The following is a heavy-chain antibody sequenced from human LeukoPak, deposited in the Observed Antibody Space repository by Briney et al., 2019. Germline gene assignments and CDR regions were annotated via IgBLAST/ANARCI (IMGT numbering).Heavy chain of an antibody. Sequence: GGSLRLSCAASGFTFSSYAMSWVRQAPGKGLEWVSAISGSGGGTYYADSVKGRFTISRDNSKNTLYLQMNSLRAEDTAVYYCARRYYGSGSLQYYYYYTDVWGQGTTVTVSS. CDR1: GFTFSSYA. J-gene: IGHJ6*03. D-gene: IGHD3-10*01. CDR2: ISGSGGGT. CDR3: ARRYYGSGSLQYYYYYTDV. V-gene: IGHV3-23*01.